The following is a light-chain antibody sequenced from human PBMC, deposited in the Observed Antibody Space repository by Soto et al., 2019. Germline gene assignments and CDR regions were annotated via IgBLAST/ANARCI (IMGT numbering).Light chain of an antibody. CDR2: GAS. CDR1: QSVSSN. Sequence: EIVMTQSPATLSVSPGERATLSCRASQSVSSNLAWYQQKPGQAPRLLIYGASTRATGIPARFSGSGSGTDFTLTISSLQSEDLAVYYCQQYNKWPYTFGQGTKLEIK. J-gene: IGKJ2*01. V-gene: IGKV3-15*01. CDR3: QQYNKWPYT.